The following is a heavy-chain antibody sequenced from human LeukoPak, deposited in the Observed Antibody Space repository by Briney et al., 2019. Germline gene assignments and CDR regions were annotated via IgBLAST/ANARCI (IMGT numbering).Heavy chain of an antibody. CDR1: GGSISNGDYY. D-gene: IGHD3-16*01. Sequence: PSETLSLTCTVSGGSISNGDYYWSWIRQPPGKGLEWIGYIYYSGSTYFNPSLKSRVTISVDTSKNQFSLKLSSVTAADTAVYYCARTNRITFGVQSPFDYWGQGTLVTVSS. J-gene: IGHJ4*02. CDR3: ARTNRITFGVQSPFDY. CDR2: IYYSGST. V-gene: IGHV4-30-4*01.